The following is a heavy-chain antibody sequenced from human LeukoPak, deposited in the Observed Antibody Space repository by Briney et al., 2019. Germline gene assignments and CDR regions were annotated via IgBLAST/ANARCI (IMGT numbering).Heavy chain of an antibody. J-gene: IGHJ5*02. Sequence: ASVKVSCKASGYTFTAYYMHWVRQAPGQGLEWMGWINPNSGGTNYAQTFRGRVTMTRDPSISTSYMELSRLTSDDTAVYYCARGIGSGSYGRFDPWGQGTLVTVSS. CDR2: INPNSGGT. CDR1: GYTFTAYY. CDR3: ARGIGSGSYGRFDP. D-gene: IGHD3-10*01. V-gene: IGHV1-2*02.